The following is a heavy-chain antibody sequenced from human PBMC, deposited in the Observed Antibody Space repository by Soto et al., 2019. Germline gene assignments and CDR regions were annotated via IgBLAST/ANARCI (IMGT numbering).Heavy chain of an antibody. CDR2: IYYSGST. CDR1: GGSISSYY. Sequence: PSATLSLTCTVSGGSISSYYWSWIRQPPGKGLEWIGYIYYSGSTNYNPSLKSRVTISVDTSKNQFSLKLSSVTAADTAVYYCARGSITIFGVATYGMDVWGQGTTVTVSS. V-gene: IGHV4-59*01. CDR3: ARGSITIFGVATYGMDV. D-gene: IGHD3-3*01. J-gene: IGHJ6*02.